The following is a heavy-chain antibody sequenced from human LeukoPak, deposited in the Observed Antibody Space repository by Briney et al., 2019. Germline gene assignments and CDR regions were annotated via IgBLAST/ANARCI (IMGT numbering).Heavy chain of an antibody. Sequence: SETLSLTCTVSGGSISSSGYYWGWIRQPPGKGLEWIGSIYYSGSTYYKPSLKSRVTMSLDTSKNQFSLRLSSVTAADTAVYHCASFGVYARLDAFDIWGQGTMVTVSS. CDR1: GGSISSSGYY. J-gene: IGHJ3*02. CDR3: ASFGVYARLDAFDI. V-gene: IGHV4-39*07. CDR2: IYYSGST. D-gene: IGHD5/OR15-5a*01.